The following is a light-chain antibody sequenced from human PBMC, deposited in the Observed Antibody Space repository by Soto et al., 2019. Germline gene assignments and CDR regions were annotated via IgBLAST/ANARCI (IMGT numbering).Light chain of an antibody. J-gene: IGKJ1*01. CDR3: QQRSTWPWT. CDR2: DAS. Sequence: EIVLTQSPATLSLSPGERATLSCRASQSVSSYLAWYQQKPGQAPRLLIYDASNRATGIPARFTGSGSGTDFTLTISSLEPEDFAVYSCQQRSTWPWTFGQGTKMEIK. CDR1: QSVSSY. V-gene: IGKV3-11*01.